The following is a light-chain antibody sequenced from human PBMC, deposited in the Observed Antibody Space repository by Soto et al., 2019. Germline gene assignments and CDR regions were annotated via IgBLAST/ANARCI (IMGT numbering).Light chain of an antibody. CDR2: ATS. V-gene: IGKV1-39*01. CDR3: QQSYIPPLA. J-gene: IGKJ1*01. Sequence: QMTQSPFSLSASIGDRVTITCRASQTISRYLNWYQQKPGKAPKLLIYATSSLQSGVPSRFSGSGSGTDFTLTISSLQPEDFATYYCQQSYIPPLAFGQGTKVDIK. CDR1: QTISRY.